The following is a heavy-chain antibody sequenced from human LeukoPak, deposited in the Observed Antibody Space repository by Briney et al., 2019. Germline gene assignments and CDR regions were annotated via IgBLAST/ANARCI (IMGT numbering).Heavy chain of an antibody. Sequence: SETLSLTCTVSGGSISSSSYYWGWIRQPPGKGLEWVGSIYYSGSTYYNPSLKSRVTISVDTSKNQFSLKLSSVTAADTAVYYCARDWATVTELDYWGQGTLVTVSS. V-gene: IGHV4-39*02. D-gene: IGHD4-17*01. J-gene: IGHJ4*02. CDR2: IYYSGST. CDR1: GGSISSSSYY. CDR3: ARDWATVTELDY.